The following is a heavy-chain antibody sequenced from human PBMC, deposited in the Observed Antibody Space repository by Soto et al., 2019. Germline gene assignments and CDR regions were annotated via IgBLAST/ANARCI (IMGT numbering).Heavy chain of an antibody. CDR2: IIPIFGTA. J-gene: IGHJ3*02. CDR3: ARGDRITIFGVVTHDAFDI. V-gene: IGHV1-69*13. D-gene: IGHD3-3*01. Sequence: GASVKVSCTASGGTFSSYAISWVRQAPGQGLEWMGGIIPIFGTANYAQKFQGRVTITADESTSTAYMELSSLRSEDTAVYYCARGDRITIFGVVTHDAFDIWGQGTMVTVSS. CDR1: GGTFSSYA.